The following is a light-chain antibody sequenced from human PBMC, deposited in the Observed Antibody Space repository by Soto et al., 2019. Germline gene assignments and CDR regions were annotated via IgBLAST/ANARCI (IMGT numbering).Light chain of an antibody. Sequence: QSVLTQPPSASGSPGQSVTISCTGTSSDVGGYNYVSWYQQHPGKAPKLMIYEVSKRPSGVPDRFSGSKSGNTASLTVSGLQAEDEADYYCSSYAGSNKYVLGNGTKVT. J-gene: IGLJ1*01. V-gene: IGLV2-8*01. CDR1: SSDVGGYNY. CDR3: SSYAGSNKYV. CDR2: EVS.